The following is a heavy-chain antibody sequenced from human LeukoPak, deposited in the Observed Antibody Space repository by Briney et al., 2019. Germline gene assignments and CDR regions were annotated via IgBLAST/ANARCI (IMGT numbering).Heavy chain of an antibody. Sequence: SETLSLTCTVSGGSIGSGGYYWSWIRQHPGKGLEWIGYIYYSGSTYYNPSLKSRVTISVDTSKNQFSLKLSSVTAADTAVYYCGRLLPTPDDAFDIWGQGTMVTVSS. V-gene: IGHV4-31*03. CDR1: GGSIGSGGYY. CDR2: IYYSGST. CDR3: GRLLPTPDDAFDI. J-gene: IGHJ3*02.